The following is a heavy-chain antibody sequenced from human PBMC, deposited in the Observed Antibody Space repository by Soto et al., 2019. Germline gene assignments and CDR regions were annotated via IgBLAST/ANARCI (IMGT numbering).Heavy chain of an antibody. CDR1: GYTFTSYG. Sequence: ASVKVSCKASGYTFTSYGISLVRQAPGQGLEWMGWISAYNGNTHSATKVQGRLTMTTDTSTSTAYMDLGSLTSDDTAVYYCVMVDNYVTPTPQDVWGQGTTVTVSS. D-gene: IGHD3-16*01. J-gene: IGHJ6*02. V-gene: IGHV1-18*01. CDR2: ISAYNGNT. CDR3: VMVDNYVTPTPQDV.